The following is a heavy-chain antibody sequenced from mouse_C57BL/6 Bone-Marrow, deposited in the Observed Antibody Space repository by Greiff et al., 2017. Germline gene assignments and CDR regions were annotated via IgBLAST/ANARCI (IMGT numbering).Heavy chain of an antibody. V-gene: IGHV1-59*01. Sequence: QVQLQQPGAELVRPGTSVKLSCKASGYTFTSYWMHWVKQRPGQGLEWIGVIDPSDSYTNYNQKFKGKATLTVDTSSSTAYMQLSSLTSEDSAVYYCATSDDYEGFAYWGQGTLVTVSA. D-gene: IGHD2-4*01. CDR3: ATSDDYEGFAY. J-gene: IGHJ3*01. CDR2: IDPSDSYT. CDR1: GYTFTSYW.